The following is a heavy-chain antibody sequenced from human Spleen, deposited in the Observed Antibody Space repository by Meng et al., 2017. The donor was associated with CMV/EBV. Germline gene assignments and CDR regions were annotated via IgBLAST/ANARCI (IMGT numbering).Heavy chain of an antibody. J-gene: IGHJ4*02. CDR1: GYTFTDSF. Sequence: ASVKVSCKASGYTFTDSFIHWVRQAPGQGLEWMGWINPKSGGTNYAQKFQGRVTMTRDTSISTAYMELRRLKSDDTAVYYCARSPFYYFDYWGQGVLVTVSS. D-gene: IGHD2/OR15-2a*01. CDR2: INPKSGGT. CDR3: ARSPFYYFDY. V-gene: IGHV1-2*02.